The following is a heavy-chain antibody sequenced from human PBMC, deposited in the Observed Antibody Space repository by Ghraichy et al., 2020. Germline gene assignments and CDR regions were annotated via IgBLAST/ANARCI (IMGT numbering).Heavy chain of an antibody. CDR2: IFYIGST. J-gene: IGHJ4*02. CDR1: GGSISSYY. Sequence: SETLSLTCTVSGGSISSYYWSWIRQPPGKGLEWIGSIFYIGSTNYSPSLKSRVTISVDTSKNQFSLKMTSVTTADTAEYYCARGAGYFDWLPLDYWGQGALVTVSS. D-gene: IGHD3-9*01. CDR3: ARGAGYFDWLPLDY. V-gene: IGHV4-59*01.